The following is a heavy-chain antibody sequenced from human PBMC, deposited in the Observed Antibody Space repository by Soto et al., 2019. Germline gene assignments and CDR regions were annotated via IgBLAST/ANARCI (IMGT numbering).Heavy chain of an antibody. D-gene: IGHD6-13*01. Sequence: ASVKVSCKASGYTFTSYDINWVRQATGQGLEWMGWMNPNSGNTGYAQKFQGRVTMTRNTSISTAYMELSSLRSEDTAVHYCARGLIAAADNYPSYSMDVWGKGPTVTLSS. V-gene: IGHV1-8*01. J-gene: IGHJ6*03. CDR1: GYTFTSYD. CDR2: MNPNSGNT. CDR3: ARGLIAAADNYPSYSMDV.